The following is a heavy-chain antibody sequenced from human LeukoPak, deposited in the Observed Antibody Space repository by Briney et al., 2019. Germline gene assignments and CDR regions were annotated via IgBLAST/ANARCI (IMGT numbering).Heavy chain of an antibody. CDR2: VIPIFGRA. CDR3: ARDNGEGDGYNSFFSGYYGMDV. V-gene: IGHV1-69*06. J-gene: IGHJ6*02. D-gene: IGHD5-24*01. CDR1: GGTSSSYA. Sequence: SVKVSSKAAGGTSSSYAISWVRQAPGQGLEWMGGVIPIFGRANYAQKFQGRVTITADKSTSTAYMELSSLRSEDTAVYYCARDNGEGDGYNSFFSGYYGMDVWGQGTTVTVSS.